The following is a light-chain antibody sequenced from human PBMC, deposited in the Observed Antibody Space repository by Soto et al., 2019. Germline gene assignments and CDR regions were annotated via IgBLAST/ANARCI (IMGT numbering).Light chain of an antibody. V-gene: IGKV1-13*02. J-gene: IGKJ3*01. Sequence: AIPLTQSPSSLSASVGDRVTITCRASQGISSALAWYQQKPGKAPKLLIYDASSLESGVPSRFSGSGSGTDFPLTISSLQPEDFATCYCQQFNSYPPRFTFGPGTKVDIK. CDR3: QQFNSYPPRFT. CDR1: QGISSA. CDR2: DAS.